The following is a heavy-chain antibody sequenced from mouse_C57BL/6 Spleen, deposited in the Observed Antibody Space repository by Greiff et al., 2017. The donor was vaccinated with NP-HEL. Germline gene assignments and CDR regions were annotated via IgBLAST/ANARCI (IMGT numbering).Heavy chain of an antibody. D-gene: IGHD1-1*01. CDR3: ARGGNYGSGY. V-gene: IGHV1-61*01. J-gene: IGHJ2*01. CDR2: IYPSDSET. Sequence: VQLQQPGAELVRPGSSVKLSCKASGYTFTSYWMDWVKQRPGQGLEWIGNIYPSDSETHYNQKFKDKATLTVDKSSSTAYMQLSSLTSEDSAVYYCARGGNYGSGYWGQGTTLTVSS. CDR1: GYTFTSYW.